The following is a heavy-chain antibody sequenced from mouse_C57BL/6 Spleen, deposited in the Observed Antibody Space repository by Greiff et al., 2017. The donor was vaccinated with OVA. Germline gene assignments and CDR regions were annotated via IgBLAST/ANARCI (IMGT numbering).Heavy chain of an antibody. J-gene: IGHJ2*01. CDR2: INPSTGGT. CDR3: AVIYYDYDEGY. CDR1: GYSFTGYY. V-gene: IGHV1-42*01. D-gene: IGHD2-4*01. Sequence: VHVKQSGPELVKPGASVKISCKASGYSFTGYYMNWVKQSPEKSLEWIGEINPSTGGTTYNQKFKAKATLTVDKSSSTAYMQLKSLTSEDSAVYYCAVIYYDYDEGYWGQGTTLTVSS.